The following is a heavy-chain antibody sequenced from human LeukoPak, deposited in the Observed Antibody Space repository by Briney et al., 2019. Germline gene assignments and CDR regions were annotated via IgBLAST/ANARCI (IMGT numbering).Heavy chain of an antibody. Sequence: SETLSLTCAVSGGSISRYYWSWIREPPGKGLEWIGYIYFSGNTNYNPSLKSRVTISVDTSKNQFSLKLSSVTAADTAVYYCARVSRIQLWTTFDYWGQGTLVTVSS. J-gene: IGHJ4*02. CDR3: ARVSRIQLWTTFDY. CDR1: GGSISRYY. V-gene: IGHV4-59*01. CDR2: IYFSGNT. D-gene: IGHD5-18*01.